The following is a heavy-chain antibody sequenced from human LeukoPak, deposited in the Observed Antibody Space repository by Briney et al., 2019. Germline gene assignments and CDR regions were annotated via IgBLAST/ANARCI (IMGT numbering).Heavy chain of an antibody. D-gene: IGHD2-2*01. CDR2: INPNSGGT. CDR3: TRDHCTSINCYEYNYYGMDV. V-gene: IGHV1-2*02. CDR1: GYTFTAYY. J-gene: IGHJ6*02. Sequence: ASVKVSCKASGYTFTAYYIHWVRRAPGQGLEWMGWINPNSGGTESAQKFQGRVTMTRDTSISTAYMELSRLRSEDTAVYYCTRDHCTSINCYEYNYYGMDVWGQGATVTASS.